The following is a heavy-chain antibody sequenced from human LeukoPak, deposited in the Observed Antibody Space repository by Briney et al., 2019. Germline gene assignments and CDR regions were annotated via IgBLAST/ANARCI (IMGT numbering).Heavy chain of an antibody. J-gene: IGHJ5*02. CDR1: GYTFTSYG. D-gene: IGHD3-10*01. Sequence: ASVKVSCKASGYTFTSYGISWVRQAPGQGLEWMGWISAYNGNTNYAQKLQGRVTMTTDTSTSTAYMELRSLRSDDTAVYYCARDRGMVRGVILENWFDPWGQGTLVTVSS. CDR2: ISAYNGNT. CDR3: ARDRGMVRGVILENWFDP. V-gene: IGHV1-18*01.